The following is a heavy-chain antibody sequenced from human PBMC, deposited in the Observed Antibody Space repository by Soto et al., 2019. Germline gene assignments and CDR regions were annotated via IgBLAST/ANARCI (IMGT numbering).Heavy chain of an antibody. CDR1: GGAFNTFG. J-gene: IGHJ4*02. D-gene: IGHD3-3*02. V-gene: IGHV1-69*13. CDR3: ARSPPMDAGEKHFHDF. CDR2: IIPFFRTA. Sequence: ASVKVSCKASGGAFNTFGFSWVRQASGQGLEWMGGIIPFFRTANYAQTFQARVTITAVESTSTVYMDLRSLRSEDTAKYYCARSPPMDAGEKHFHDFWGQRALVTDSS.